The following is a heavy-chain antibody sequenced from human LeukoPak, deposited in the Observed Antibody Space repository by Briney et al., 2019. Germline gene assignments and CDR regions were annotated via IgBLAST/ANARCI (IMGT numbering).Heavy chain of an antibody. CDR3: ARSSGWFDY. J-gene: IGHJ5*01. Sequence: SQTLSLTCAISGDSVSSKSAAWDWIRQSPSRGLEWLGRTYYRSKWYNDYAVSVKSRIAVNPDTSKNRFSLLLNSVTPEDTAVYYCARSSGWFDYWGQGTLVTVSS. CDR1: GDSVSSKSAA. D-gene: IGHD3-22*01. V-gene: IGHV6-1*01. CDR2: TYYRSKWYN.